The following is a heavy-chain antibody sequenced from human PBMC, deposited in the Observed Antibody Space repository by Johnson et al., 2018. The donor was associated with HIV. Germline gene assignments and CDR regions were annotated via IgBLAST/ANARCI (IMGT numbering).Heavy chain of an antibody. J-gene: IGHJ3*02. CDR3: ARERASSAFDI. CDR1: RFTFSDYY. V-gene: IGHV3-11*04. CDR2: ISSSGGTI. Sequence: QVQLVESGGGVVQPGRSLRLSCAASRFTFSDYYMSWIRQTPGKGLEWVSYISSSGGTIYYADSVKGRFSISRDNAKNSLYLQMNSLRAEDTAVYYCARERASSAFDIWGQGTMVTVSS.